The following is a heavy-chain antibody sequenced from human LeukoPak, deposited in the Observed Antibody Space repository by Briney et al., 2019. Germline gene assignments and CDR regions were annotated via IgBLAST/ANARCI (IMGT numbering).Heavy chain of an antibody. D-gene: IGHD1-26*01. V-gene: IGHV3-7*01. J-gene: IGHJ4*02. CDR3: ARGGSHGY. CDR2: IKPDGSEK. Sequence: GGSLRLSCATSGLTFSSYWMGWVRQAPGKGLEWVANIKPDGSEKNYVDSVKGRFTISRDNAKNPLYLQMNSLRAEDTAVYYCARGGSHGYWGQGTLVTVSS. CDR1: GLTFSSYW.